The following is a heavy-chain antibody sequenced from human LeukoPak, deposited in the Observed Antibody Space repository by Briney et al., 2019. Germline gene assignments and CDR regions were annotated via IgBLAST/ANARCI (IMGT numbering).Heavy chain of an antibody. CDR2: IYYTGTT. CDR1: GGPINNYY. V-gene: IGHV4-59*12. J-gene: IGHJ6*03. Sequence: SETLSLTCTVSGGPINNYYWSWIRQPPGKGLEWIGYIYYTGTTKTNPSLKSRVTISVDRSKNQFSLKLSSVTAADTAVYYCARGRMSSSSLSYYYYMDVWGKGTTVTVSS. CDR3: ARGRMSSSSLSYYYYMDV. D-gene: IGHD6-6*01.